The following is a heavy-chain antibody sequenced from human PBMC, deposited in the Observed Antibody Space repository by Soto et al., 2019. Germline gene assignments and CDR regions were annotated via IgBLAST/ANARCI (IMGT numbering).Heavy chain of an antibody. CDR3: ARGRYGDY. CDR1: GYTFTRYG. D-gene: IGHD1-1*01. CDR2: ISAHNGNT. Sequence: QVHLVQSGAEVKKPGASVKVSCKASGYTFTRYGITWVRQAPGQGLEWMGWISAHNGNTEYAQKLQGRVIVTRDTSTSTAYMELRSLISDDTAVYYCARGRYGDYWGQGALVTVSS. V-gene: IGHV1-18*01. J-gene: IGHJ4*02.